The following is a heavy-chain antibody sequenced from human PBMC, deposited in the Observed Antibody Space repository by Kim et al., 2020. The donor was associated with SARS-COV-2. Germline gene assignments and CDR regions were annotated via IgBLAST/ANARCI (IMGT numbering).Heavy chain of an antibody. CDR1: GGSISSSSYY. Sequence: SETLSLTCTVSGGSISSSSYYWGWIRQPPGKGLEWIGSIYYSGSTYYNPSLKSRVTISVDTSKNQFSLKLSSVTAADTAVYYCARRLRRDGYIYWGQGTLVTVSS. CDR3: ARRLRRDGYIY. V-gene: IGHV4-39*01. CDR2: IYYSGST. J-gene: IGHJ4*02. D-gene: IGHD5-12*01.